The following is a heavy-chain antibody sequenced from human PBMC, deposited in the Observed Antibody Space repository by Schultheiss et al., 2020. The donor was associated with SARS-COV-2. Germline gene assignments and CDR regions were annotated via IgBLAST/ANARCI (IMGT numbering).Heavy chain of an antibody. D-gene: IGHD2-8*02. V-gene: IGHV4-61*01. CDR1: GGSVSSGSYY. Sequence: SETLSLTCTVSGGSVSSGSYYWSWIRQPPGKGLEWIGSLSYSGITNYNPSLKSRVTISVDTSKNQFSLKLSSVTAADTAVYYCAREPYCTGGVCPFDYWGQGTLVTVSS. CDR3: AREPYCTGGVCPFDY. CDR2: LSYSGIT. J-gene: IGHJ4*02.